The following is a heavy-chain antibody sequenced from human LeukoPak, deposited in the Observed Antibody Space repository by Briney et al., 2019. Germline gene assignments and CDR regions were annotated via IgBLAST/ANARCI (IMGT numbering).Heavy chain of an antibody. D-gene: IGHD3-10*01. CDR3: ARPRYGSGSLDS. CDR1: GGSFSGHY. J-gene: IGHJ4*02. CDR2: INHSGST. Sequence: PSETLSLTCAVYGGSFSGHYWTWIRQPPGKGLEWIGEINHSGSTTYNPSLNNRVTISVDTSKNQFSLKMSSVTAAATAVYYCARPRYGSGSLDSWGQGTLVTVSS. V-gene: IGHV4-34*01.